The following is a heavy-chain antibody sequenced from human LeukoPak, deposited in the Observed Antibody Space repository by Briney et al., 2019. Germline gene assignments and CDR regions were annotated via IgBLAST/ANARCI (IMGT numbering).Heavy chain of an antibody. CDR2: IKQDGSEK. Sequence: GGSLRLSCAASGFTFSSYWMSWVRQAPGKGLEWVANIKQDGSEKYYVDSVKGRFTISRDNAKNSLYLQMNSLRAEDTAVYYCARVWSLKGAMTVPAAGQGWFDPWGQGTLVTVSS. V-gene: IGHV3-7*01. D-gene: IGHD6-13*01. CDR1: GFTFSSYW. CDR3: ARVWSLKGAMTVPAAGQGWFDP. J-gene: IGHJ5*02.